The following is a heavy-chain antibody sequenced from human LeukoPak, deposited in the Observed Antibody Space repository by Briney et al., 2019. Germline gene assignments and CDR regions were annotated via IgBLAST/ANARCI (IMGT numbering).Heavy chain of an antibody. J-gene: IGHJ4*02. CDR3: ARYDYGGNSFNDY. Sequence: KPSETLSLTCTVSGYSISSGYYWGWIRQPPGKGLAWIGSLYHSGSTYYNPSLKSRVTISIDTSKNQFSLKLSSVTAADTAVYYCARYDYGGNSFNDYWGQGTLVTVSS. D-gene: IGHD4-23*01. CDR1: GYSISSGYY. V-gene: IGHV4-38-2*02. CDR2: LYHSGST.